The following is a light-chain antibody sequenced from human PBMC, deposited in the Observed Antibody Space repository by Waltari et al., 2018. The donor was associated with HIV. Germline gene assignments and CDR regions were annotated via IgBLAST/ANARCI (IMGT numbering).Light chain of an antibody. Sequence: DIHMPQSPPPLSASVGDGVTFPCRPSQRISKDLNWYQQQPGKAPQLLSYAASSLETGVPSRFSGSGSGTDFTLTISSLQPEDFATYVCQQTYSSLYTFGQGTKLEIK. CDR2: AAS. V-gene: IGKV1-39*01. CDR3: QQTYSSLYT. CDR1: QRISKD. J-gene: IGKJ2*01.